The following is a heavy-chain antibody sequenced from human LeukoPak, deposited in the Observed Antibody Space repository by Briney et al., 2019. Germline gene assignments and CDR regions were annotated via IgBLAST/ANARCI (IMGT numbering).Heavy chain of an antibody. CDR3: ARELQYAGYYDILTGYYNYGMDV. D-gene: IGHD3-9*01. Sequence: PGSSLRLSCEASGFTFSSYGMHWVRQAPGKGLEWVAVIWYDGSNKYYADSVKGRFTISRDNSKNTLYLQMNSLRAEDTAVYYCARELQYAGYYDILTGYYNYGMDVWGKGTTVTVSS. CDR1: GFTFSSYG. CDR2: IWYDGSNK. J-gene: IGHJ6*04. V-gene: IGHV3-33*01.